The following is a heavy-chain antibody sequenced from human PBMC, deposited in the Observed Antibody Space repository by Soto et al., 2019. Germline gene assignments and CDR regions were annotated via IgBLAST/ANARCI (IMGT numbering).Heavy chain of an antibody. J-gene: IGHJ4*02. CDR2: IVPVFGRP. D-gene: IGHD5-12*01. CDR1: GGSFSNFG. V-gene: IGHV1-69*13. CDR3: AREGSGYNF. Sequence: SVKVSCKASGGSFSNFGIRWVRQAPGQGLEWMGGIVPVFGRPNYAQRFRGRLTITADESTSTGYMELISLRSDDTAVYYCAREGSGYNFWGQGTQVTVSS.